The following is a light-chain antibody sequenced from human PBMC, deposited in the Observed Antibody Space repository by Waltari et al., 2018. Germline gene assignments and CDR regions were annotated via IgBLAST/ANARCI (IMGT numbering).Light chain of an antibody. J-gene: IGLJ2*01. CDR2: VNN. CDR1: SSNIGSNS. V-gene: IGLV1-44*01. Sequence: QSVLTQPPSASGTPGQRVTISCSGSSSNIGSNSVHWYRHLPGSAPKLLIYVNNRRLAGVPDRFSGSKSGTSASLAISGLRSEDEADYFCAAWDDSLNSVIFGGGTKVTVL. CDR3: AAWDDSLNSVI.